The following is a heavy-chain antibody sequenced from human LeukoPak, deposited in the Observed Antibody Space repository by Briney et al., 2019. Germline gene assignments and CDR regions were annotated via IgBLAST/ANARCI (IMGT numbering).Heavy chain of an antibody. D-gene: IGHD2/OR15-2a*01. J-gene: IGHJ4*02. CDR1: GFTFSNYA. CDR2: ISGSGGST. Sequence: GGSLRLSCAASGFTFSNYAMSWVRQAPGKGLEWVSTISGSGGSTYSADSVKGRFTISRDNSKNTLYLQMNSLRADDTAVYYCAKSCNSGNCYYNYWGQGTLVTVSS. V-gene: IGHV3-23*01. CDR3: AKSCNSGNCYYNY.